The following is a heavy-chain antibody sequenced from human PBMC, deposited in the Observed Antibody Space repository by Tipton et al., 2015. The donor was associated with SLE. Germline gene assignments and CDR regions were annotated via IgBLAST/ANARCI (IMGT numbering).Heavy chain of an antibody. CDR3: ARGNDYYYYYGMDV. J-gene: IGHJ6*02. CDR1: GGSISSHY. Sequence: LRLSCTVSGGSISSHYWSWIRQPPGKGLEWIGYIYYSGSTNYNPSLKSRVTLSVDTSKNQFSLKLSSVTAADTAVYYCARGNDYYYYYGMDVWGQGTTVTVSS. D-gene: IGHD1-1*01. CDR2: IYYSGST. V-gene: IGHV4-59*11.